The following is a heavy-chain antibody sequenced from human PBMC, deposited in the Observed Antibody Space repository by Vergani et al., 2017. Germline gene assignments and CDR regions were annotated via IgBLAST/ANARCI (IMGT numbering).Heavy chain of an antibody. CDR3: ARLSYDTTPYLQGGYDC. Sequence: EVQLLQSGGGVIQPGGSVRLSCAASGFTFSACPMTWVRQAPGKGLEWVSAISARYPSTYYAGSGKGRFTISRDNSKNMLYLQMNSLRAEDTAVYYCARLSYDTTPYLQGGYDCWVQGTLVSVSS. CDR1: GFTFSACP. V-gene: IGHV3-23*01. CDR2: ISARYPST. D-gene: IGHD3-22*01. J-gene: IGHJ4*02.